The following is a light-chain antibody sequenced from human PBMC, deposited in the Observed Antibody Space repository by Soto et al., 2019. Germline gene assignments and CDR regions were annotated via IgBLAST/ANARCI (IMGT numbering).Light chain of an antibody. CDR3: QQYNSYSKLT. V-gene: IGKV1-5*03. Sequence: DIQMTQSPSTLSASVGDRVTITCRASQSISSWLAWYQQKPGKAPKLLIYKASSLESGVPSRFSGSGSGTEFTLTISSLHPDDFATYYCQQYNSYSKLTFGGGTKLEIK. J-gene: IGKJ4*01. CDR2: KAS. CDR1: QSISSW.